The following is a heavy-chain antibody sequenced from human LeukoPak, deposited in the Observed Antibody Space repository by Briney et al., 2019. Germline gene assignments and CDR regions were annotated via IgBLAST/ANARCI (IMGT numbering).Heavy chain of an antibody. V-gene: IGHV4-34*01. CDR1: GGSFSGYY. CDR3: ARGRIAARPDYDY. J-gene: IGHJ4*02. D-gene: IGHD6-6*01. Sequence: SETLSLTCAVYGGSFSGYYWSWIRQPPRKGLEWIGEINHSGSTNYNPSLKSRVTISVDTSKNQFSLKLSSVTAADTAVYYCARGRIAARPDYDYWGQGTLVTVSS. CDR2: INHSGST.